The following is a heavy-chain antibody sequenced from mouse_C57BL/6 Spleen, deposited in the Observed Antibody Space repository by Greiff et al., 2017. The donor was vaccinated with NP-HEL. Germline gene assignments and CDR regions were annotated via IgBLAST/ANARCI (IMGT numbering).Heavy chain of an antibody. J-gene: IGHJ4*01. CDR3: ARDSSGYGYAMDY. Sequence: QVQLQQSGAELVKPGASVKLSCKASGYTFTSYWMQWVKQRPGQGLEWIGEIDPSDSYTNYNQKFKGKATLTVDTSSSTAYMQLSSLTSEDSAVYYCARDSSGYGYAMDYWGQGTSVTVSS. CDR2: IDPSDSYT. V-gene: IGHV1-50*01. CDR1: GYTFTSYW. D-gene: IGHD3-2*02.